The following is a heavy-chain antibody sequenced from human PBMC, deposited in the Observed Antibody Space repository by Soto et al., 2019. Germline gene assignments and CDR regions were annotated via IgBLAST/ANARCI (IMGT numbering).Heavy chain of an antibody. Sequence: QLQLQESGPGLVKPSETLSLTCTVSGGSISSSSYYWGWIRQPPGKGLEWIGSIYYSGSTYYNPSLKSRVTISVDTSKNQFSLKLSSVTAADTAVYYCARHRDSSGCYRDWFDPWGQGTLVTVSS. CDR2: IYYSGST. CDR1: GGSISSSSYY. D-gene: IGHD6-19*01. J-gene: IGHJ5*02. V-gene: IGHV4-39*01. CDR3: ARHRDSSGCYRDWFDP.